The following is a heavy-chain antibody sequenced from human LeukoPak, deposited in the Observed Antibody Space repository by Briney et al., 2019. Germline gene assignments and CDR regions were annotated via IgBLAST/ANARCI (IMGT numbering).Heavy chain of an antibody. CDR1: GYTFTSYA. CDR2: MNPNSGNT. CDR3: ARGVTRDYYYGMDV. V-gene: IGHV1-8*02. J-gene: IGHJ6*01. Sequence: ASVKVSCKASGYTFTSYAMHWVRQAPGQGLEWMGWMNPNSGNTGYAQKFQGRVTMTRNTSISTAYMELSSLRSEDTAVYYCARGVTRDYYYGMDVWGQGTTVTVSS.